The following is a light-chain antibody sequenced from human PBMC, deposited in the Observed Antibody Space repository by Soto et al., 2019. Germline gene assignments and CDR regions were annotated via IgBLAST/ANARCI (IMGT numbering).Light chain of an antibody. V-gene: IGKV1D-12*01. CDR2: AAS. CDR3: QQANSFPLT. CDR1: QDISSW. J-gene: IGKJ4*01. Sequence: DIQMTQSPSSVSASVGDRVTITCRASQDISSWLAWYQHNPGKAPSLLIYAASSLQSGVPSRFRGSGSGTDFALTIAGLESEDFATYYCQQANSFPLTFGGGTKVEIK.